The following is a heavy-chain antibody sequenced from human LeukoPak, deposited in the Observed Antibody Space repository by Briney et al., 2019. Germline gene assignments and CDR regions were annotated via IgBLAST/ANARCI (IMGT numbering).Heavy chain of an antibody. Sequence: PSQTLSLTCTVSGGSISSSDSYWSWIRQPPGKGLEWIGYIYYRGSTYYNPSLKSRVTISVDTSKNQFSLKLSSVTAADTAVYYCARVVASYWYFDVWGRGTLVTVSS. J-gene: IGHJ2*01. CDR3: ARVVASYWYFDV. CDR1: GGSISSSDSY. V-gene: IGHV4-30-4*01. CDR2: IYYRGST. D-gene: IGHD5-12*01.